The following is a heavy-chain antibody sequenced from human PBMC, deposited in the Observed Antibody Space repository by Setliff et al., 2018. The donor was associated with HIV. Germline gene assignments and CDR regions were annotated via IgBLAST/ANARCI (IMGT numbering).Heavy chain of an antibody. CDR2: IWHDGSNE. V-gene: IGHV3-33*01. CDR3: ARDLKFGSSGHYYYYMDI. Sequence: GGSLRLSCAASGFTFSDSGMHWVRQTPGKGLEWVAVIWHDGSNEYYADSVKGRFIIFRDNSKNTLNLQMTSLRVEDTGVYYCARDLKFGSSGHYYYYMDIWGKGTTVTVSS. J-gene: IGHJ6*03. D-gene: IGHD6-6*01. CDR1: GFTFSDSG.